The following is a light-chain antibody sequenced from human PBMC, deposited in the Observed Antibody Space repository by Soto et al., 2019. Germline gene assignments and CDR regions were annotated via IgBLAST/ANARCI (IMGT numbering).Light chain of an antibody. CDR2: GNT. CDR1: SSNIGAGYD. J-gene: IGLJ2*01. Sequence: QPVLTQPPSVSGAPGQRVTISCTGSSSNIGAGYDVHWYQQLPGTAPKVLIYGNTNRPSGVPDRFSGSKSGTSASLAITGLQAEDEADYFCQSYDTSRSVLFGGGTKLTVL. CDR3: QSYDTSRSVL. V-gene: IGLV1-40*01.